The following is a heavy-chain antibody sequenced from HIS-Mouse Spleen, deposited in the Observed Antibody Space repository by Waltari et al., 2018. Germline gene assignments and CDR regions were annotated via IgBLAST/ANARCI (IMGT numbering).Heavy chain of an antibody. V-gene: IGHV3-30-3*01. CDR1: GFPFSSYA. J-gene: IGHJ3*02. CDR2: ISYDGSNK. CDR3: ARVNGIAVAGTDAFDI. Sequence: QVQLVESGGGVVQPGRSLRLSCAASGFPFSSYAMHWVRQAPGKGLEWVAVISYDGSNKYYADSVKGRFTISRDNSKNTLYLQMNSLRVEDTAVYYCARVNGIAVAGTDAFDIWGQGTMVTVSS. D-gene: IGHD6-19*01.